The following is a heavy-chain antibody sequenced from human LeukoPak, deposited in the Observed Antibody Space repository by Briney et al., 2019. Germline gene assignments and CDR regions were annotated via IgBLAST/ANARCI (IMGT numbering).Heavy chain of an antibody. D-gene: IGHD3-9*01. V-gene: IGHV3-30*18. Sequence: GGSLRLSCAASGFTFSSYGMHWVRQAPGKGLEWVAVTSYDGSNKYYADSVKGRFTISRDNSKNTLYLQMNSLRAEDTAVYYCAKPWEAIFDDPEAGPLYGMDVWGQGTTVTVSS. J-gene: IGHJ6*02. CDR1: GFTFSSYG. CDR2: TSYDGSNK. CDR3: AKPWEAIFDDPEAGPLYGMDV.